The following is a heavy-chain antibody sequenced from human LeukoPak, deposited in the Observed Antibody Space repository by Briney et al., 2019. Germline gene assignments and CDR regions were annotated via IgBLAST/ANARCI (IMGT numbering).Heavy chain of an antibody. J-gene: IGHJ5*02. D-gene: IGHD3-10*01. Sequence: ASVKVSCKASGYTFTSYDINWVRRATGQGLEWMGWMNPNSGNTGYAQKFQGRVTMTRNTSISTAYMELSSLRSEDTAVYYCARGGELLWFGELYSNWFDPWGQGTLVTVSS. V-gene: IGHV1-8*01. CDR2: MNPNSGNT. CDR1: GYTFTSYD. CDR3: ARGGELLWFGELYSNWFDP.